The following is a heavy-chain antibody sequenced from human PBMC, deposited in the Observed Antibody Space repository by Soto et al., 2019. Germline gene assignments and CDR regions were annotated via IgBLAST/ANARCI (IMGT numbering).Heavy chain of an antibody. CDR2: IYPGDSDT. J-gene: IGHJ6*02. D-gene: IGHD2-8*01. Sequence: PGESLKISCKGSGYSFTTYWINWVRQMPGKGLEWMGIIYPGDSDTRYSPSFQGQVTISADKSINTAYLQWRSLKASDTAVYYCVRNNGSPGSSFGMDVWGQGTTVTVYS. CDR1: GYSFTTYW. CDR3: VRNNGSPGSSFGMDV. V-gene: IGHV5-51*01.